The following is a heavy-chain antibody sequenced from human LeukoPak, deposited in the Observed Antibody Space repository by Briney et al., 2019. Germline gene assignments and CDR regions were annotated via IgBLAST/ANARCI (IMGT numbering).Heavy chain of an antibody. CDR2: TSGSGGIT. CDR3: ARALGY. Sequence: PGGSLRLSCAAAGFTFSTYAMNWVRQAPGKGLDWVSGTSGSGGITYYADSVKGRFTISRDNAKNTLYLQMNSLRAEDTAIYYCARALGYWGQGTLVTVSS. J-gene: IGHJ4*02. V-gene: IGHV3-23*01. CDR1: GFTFSTYA.